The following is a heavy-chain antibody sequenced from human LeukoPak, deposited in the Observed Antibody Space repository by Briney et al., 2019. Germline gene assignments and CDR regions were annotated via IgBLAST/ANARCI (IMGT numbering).Heavy chain of an antibody. V-gene: IGHV4-34*01. CDR1: GGSFSGYY. J-gene: IGHJ4*02. D-gene: IGHD2-2*01. CDR3: ARGGGNIVVAPAAIAYYFDY. Sequence: PSETLSLTCAVYGGSFSGYYWSWIRQPPGKGLEWIGEINHSGSTNYNPSLKSRVTISVDTSKNQFSLKLSSVTAADTAVYYCARGGGNIVVAPAAIAYYFDYWGQGTLVTVSS. CDR2: INHSGST.